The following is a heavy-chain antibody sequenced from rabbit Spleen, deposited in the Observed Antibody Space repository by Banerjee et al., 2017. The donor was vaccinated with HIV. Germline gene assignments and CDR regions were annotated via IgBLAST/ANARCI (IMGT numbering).Heavy chain of an antibody. Sequence: QEQLEESGGGLVKPEGSLTLTCKASGFDLSSYYYMCWVRQAPGKGLELIGCIYVSSGSTWYASWVNGRFTISRSTSLNTVDLKMTSLTAADTATYFCARGSATMTMVITGYYLTLWGQGTLVTVS. V-gene: IGHV1S43*01. CDR1: GFDLSSYYY. J-gene: IGHJ4*01. D-gene: IGHD2-1*01. CDR3: ARGSATMTMVITGYYLTL. CDR2: IYVSSGST.